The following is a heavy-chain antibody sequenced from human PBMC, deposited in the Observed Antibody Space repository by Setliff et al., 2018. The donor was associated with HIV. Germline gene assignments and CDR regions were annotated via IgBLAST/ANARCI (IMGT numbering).Heavy chain of an antibody. CDR2: IDTDNGYR. J-gene: IGHJ4*02. V-gene: IGHV1-3*04. CDR3: ARWCAAAGCYPAIYHFDS. Sequence: ASVKVSCKASGYTFSEYAIHWVRQAPGQRLEWMGRIDTDNGYRRYSPKLQGRVTITKDTSANTAYMELRGLRSEDTAVYYCARWCAAAGCYPAIYHFDSWGQGTSVAVSS. D-gene: IGHD2-2*01. CDR1: GYTFSEYA.